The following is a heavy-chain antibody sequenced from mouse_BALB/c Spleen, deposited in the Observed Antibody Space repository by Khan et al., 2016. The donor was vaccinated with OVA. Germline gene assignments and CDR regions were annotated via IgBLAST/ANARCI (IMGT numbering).Heavy chain of an antibody. CDR2: INSNGGST. CDR3: ARMARTIN. CDR1: GFTFSSYG. V-gene: IGHV5-6-3*01. J-gene: IGHJ2*01. Sequence: EVELVESGGGLVQPGGSLKLSCAASGFTFSSYGMSWVRQTPDKRLELVATINSNGGSTYYPDSVQGRFTISRDNAKNTLYLQMSSLKSEDTAMXYCARMARTINWGQCTTRTVSS.